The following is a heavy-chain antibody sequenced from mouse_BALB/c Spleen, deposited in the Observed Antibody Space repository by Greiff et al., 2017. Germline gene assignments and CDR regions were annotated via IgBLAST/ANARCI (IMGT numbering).Heavy chain of an antibody. D-gene: IGHD1-1*01. Sequence: QVQLKESGAELVRPGTSVKVSCKASGYAFTNYLIEWVKQRPGQGLEWIGVINPGSGGTNYNEKFKGKATLTADKSSSTAYMQLSSLTSDDSAVYFCARNYGSSPYYFDYWGQGTTLTVSS. CDR3: ARNYGSSPYYFDY. CDR2: INPGSGGT. V-gene: IGHV1-54*01. J-gene: IGHJ2*01. CDR1: GYAFTNYL.